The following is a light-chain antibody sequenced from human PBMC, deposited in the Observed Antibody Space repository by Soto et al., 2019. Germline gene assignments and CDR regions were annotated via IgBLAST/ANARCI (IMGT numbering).Light chain of an antibody. V-gene: IGKV3-15*01. J-gene: IGKJ4*01. CDR2: DAS. CDR1: QSFSSL. Sequence: EVVLTQSPVTLSVSPGERATLSCRASQSFSSLLAWYQQKPGQAPRLLIHDASMRATGVPARISGSGSGTEFTLTRSSMESEDFAVYYCQQYNHWPFTVGGGTKVEIK. CDR3: QQYNHWPFT.